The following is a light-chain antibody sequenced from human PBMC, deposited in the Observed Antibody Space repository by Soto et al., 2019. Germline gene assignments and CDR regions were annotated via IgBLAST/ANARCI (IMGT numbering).Light chain of an antibody. CDR1: QSISDW. J-gene: IGKJ1*01. V-gene: IGKV1-5*01. Sequence: DIQMTQSPSTLSASVGDRVTITCRASQSISDWVAWYQQKPGKAPKLLIYAASSLQSGVPSRFSGSGSGTEFTLTISSLQPDDFATYYCQQYNPYSRTFGQGTKVDIK. CDR2: AAS. CDR3: QQYNPYSRT.